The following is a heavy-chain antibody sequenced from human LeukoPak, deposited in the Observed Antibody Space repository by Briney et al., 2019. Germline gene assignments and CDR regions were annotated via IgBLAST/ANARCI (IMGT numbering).Heavy chain of an antibody. J-gene: IGHJ1*01. CDR3: ARHGTAAGPFQL. CDR1: DGAIDNYY. V-gene: IGHV4-59*08. CDR2: VYYSGTI. Sequence: SETLSLTCTVSDGAIDNYYWSWIRQPPGKGLEWIAYVYYSGTINYNPSLESRVTISVDTSKNQFSLRLTSVAAADTAVYYCARHGTAAGPFQLWGQGTLVTVSS. D-gene: IGHD2-21*02.